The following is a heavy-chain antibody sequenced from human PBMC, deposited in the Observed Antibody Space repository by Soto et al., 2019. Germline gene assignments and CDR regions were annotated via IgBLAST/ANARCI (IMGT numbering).Heavy chain of an antibody. J-gene: IGHJ6*01. D-gene: IGHD3-3*01. CDR3: AKDRRITIFGVVIIRYYYYGMDV. V-gene: IGHV3-30*18. CDR2: ISYDGSNK. Sequence: QVQLVESGGGVVQPGRSLRLSCAASGFTFSSYGMHWVRQAPGKGLEWVAVISYDGSNKYYADSVKGRFTISRDNSKNTLYLQMNSLRAEDTAVYYCAKDRRITIFGVVIIRYYYYGMDVW. CDR1: GFTFSSYG.